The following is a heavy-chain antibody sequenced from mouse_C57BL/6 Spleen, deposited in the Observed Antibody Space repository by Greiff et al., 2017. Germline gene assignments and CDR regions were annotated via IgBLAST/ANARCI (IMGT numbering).Heavy chain of an antibody. J-gene: IGHJ1*03. CDR3: ARPRSSWYFDV. Sequence: EVKLEESGGGLVQPGGSLSLSCAASGFTFTDYYMSWVRQPPGKALEWLGFIRNKANGYTTEYSASVKGRFTISRDNSQSILYLQMNALRAEDSATYYCARPRSSWYFDVWGTGTTVTVSS. D-gene: IGHD1-1*01. CDR2: IRNKANGYTT. CDR1: GFTFTDYY. V-gene: IGHV7-3*01.